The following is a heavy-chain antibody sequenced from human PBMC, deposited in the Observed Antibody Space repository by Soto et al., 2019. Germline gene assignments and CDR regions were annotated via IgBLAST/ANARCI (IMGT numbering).Heavy chain of an antibody. J-gene: IGHJ6*02. D-gene: IGHD6-6*01. Sequence: EVQLLESEGGLVQTGGSLRLSCAASGFTFSSHAMSWVRQHPGKGLEWVSAISGSGGSTYYADSVKGRFTISRDISKNTLYLQMNRLRAEDTAVYYCAKGPGQQLVNVYFRPYYYYYGMDVWGQGATDTVSS. CDR1: GFTFSSHA. V-gene: IGHV3-23*01. CDR3: AKGPGQQLVNVYFRPYYYYYGMDV. CDR2: ISGSGGST.